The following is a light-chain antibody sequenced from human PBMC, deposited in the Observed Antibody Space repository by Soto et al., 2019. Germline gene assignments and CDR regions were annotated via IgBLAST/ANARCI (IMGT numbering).Light chain of an antibody. V-gene: IGKV3-20*01. CDR1: QSVSSNY. J-gene: IGKJ2*01. Sequence: EIVLTQSPGTLSLSPGERATLSCRASQSVSSNYLAWYQQKPGQAPKLLIFGASSRATGIPDRFSGSGSGTDFTLTIRRLEHEDFAVYYCHHYDKLTAFGKGTKLEIK. CDR3: HHYDKLTA. CDR2: GAS.